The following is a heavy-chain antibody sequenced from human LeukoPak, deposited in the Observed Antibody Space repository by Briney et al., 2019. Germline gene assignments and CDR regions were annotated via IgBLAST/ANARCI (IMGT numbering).Heavy chain of an antibody. V-gene: IGHV4-34*01. CDR2: INHSGST. Sequence: SETLSLTCAVYGGSFSGYYWGWIRHPPGGGLVWIVEINHSGSTNYNKSLKSRVTISVDTSNNRFFLQMSFVTAAASAVYYGAIRRPDCRGGSCYSFDMWGEGTMHTVS. CDR3: AIRRPDCRGGSCYSFDM. CDR1: GGSFSGYY. D-gene: IGHD2-15*01. J-gene: IGHJ3*02.